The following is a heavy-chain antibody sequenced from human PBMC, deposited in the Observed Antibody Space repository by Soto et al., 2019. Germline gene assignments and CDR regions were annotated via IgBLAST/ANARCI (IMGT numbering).Heavy chain of an antibody. J-gene: IGHJ6*02. CDR2: IVVGSGNT. CDR3: AAARYYYDSSGRYYYYGMDV. Sequence: QMQLVQSGPEVKKPGTSVKVSCKASGFTFTSSAVQWVRQARGQRLEWIGWIVVGSGNTNYAQKFQEGVTITRDMSTSTAYMELSSLRSEDTAVYYCAAARYYYDSSGRYYYYGMDVWGQGTTVTVSS. D-gene: IGHD3-22*01. CDR1: GFTFTSSA. V-gene: IGHV1-58*01.